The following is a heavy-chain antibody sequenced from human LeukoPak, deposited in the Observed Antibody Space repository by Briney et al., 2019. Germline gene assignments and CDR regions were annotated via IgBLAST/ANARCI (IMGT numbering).Heavy chain of an antibody. Sequence: VASVNLSCTASGYTISSYGISWVRQAPGPGIERMGIMSTYNGNKNYANSFQGRVTITTDTSTNTPFLQMRSLRSDDTAAYYFASISAVRGVIIAYYYCYIEAWGKGTTVTVSS. V-gene: IGHV1-18*01. CDR1: GYTISSYG. J-gene: IGHJ6*03. D-gene: IGHD3-10*02. CDR3: ASISAVRGVIIAYYYCYIEA. CDR2: MSTYNGNK.